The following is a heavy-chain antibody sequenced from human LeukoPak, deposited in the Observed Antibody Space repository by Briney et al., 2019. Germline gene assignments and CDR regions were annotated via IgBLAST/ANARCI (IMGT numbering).Heavy chain of an antibody. Sequence: PGGPLRLSCAASGFTFSSYSMNWVRQAPGKGLEGVSYISSSSSYIYYADSVKGRFTISRDNAKNSLYLQMNSLRAEDTAVYYCASLAARPYWGQGTLVTVSS. CDR1: GFTFSSYS. J-gene: IGHJ4*02. V-gene: IGHV3-21*05. CDR3: ASLAARPY. D-gene: IGHD6-6*01. CDR2: ISSSSSYI.